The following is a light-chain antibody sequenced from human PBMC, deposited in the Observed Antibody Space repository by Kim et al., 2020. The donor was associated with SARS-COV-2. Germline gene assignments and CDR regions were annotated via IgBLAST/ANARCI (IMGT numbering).Light chain of an antibody. CDR1: KLGNNY. J-gene: IGLJ2*01. Sequence: SYELTQPPSVSVSPGQTASITCSGDKLGNNYVCWYQQKPGQSPVLVIYQDNKRPSGIPERFSGSNSGNTATLTISGTQAMDEADYYCQAWDSNTFGGGTQLTFL. CDR3: QAWDSNT. V-gene: IGLV3-1*01. CDR2: QDN.